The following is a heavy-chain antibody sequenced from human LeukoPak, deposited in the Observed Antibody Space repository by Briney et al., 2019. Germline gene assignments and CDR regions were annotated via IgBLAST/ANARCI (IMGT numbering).Heavy chain of an antibody. CDR3: VRDPRGDGSSTFGY. V-gene: IGHV3-74*01. D-gene: IGHD1-26*01. CDR1: GFIFTSHW. J-gene: IGHJ4*02. Sequence: HLGGSLRLSCAASGFIFTSHWMFWVRQVPGKGLVWVSRINGDGSRREYADSVKGRLTISRDNAKNTLYLQMNSLSAEDTGLYYCVRDPRGDGSSTFGYWGQGTLVTVSS. CDR2: INGDGSRR.